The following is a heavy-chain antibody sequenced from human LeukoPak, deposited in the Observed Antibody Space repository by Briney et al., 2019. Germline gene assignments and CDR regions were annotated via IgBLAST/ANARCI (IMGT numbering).Heavy chain of an antibody. CDR3: AKDLKTGSGYYSREIDY. J-gene: IGHJ4*02. Sequence: PGGPLRLSCAASGFTFSSYGMHWVRQAPGKGLEWVAVISYDGSNKYYADSVKGRFTISRDNSKNTLYLQMNSLRAEDTAVYYCAKDLKTGSGYYSREIDYWGQGTLVTVSS. CDR2: ISYDGSNK. CDR1: GFTFSSYG. D-gene: IGHD3-22*01. V-gene: IGHV3-30*18.